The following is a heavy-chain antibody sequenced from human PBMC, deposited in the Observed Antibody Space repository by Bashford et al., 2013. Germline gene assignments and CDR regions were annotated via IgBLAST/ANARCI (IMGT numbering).Heavy chain of an antibody. CDR1: GYTFTSYD. Sequence: VASVKVSCKASGYTFTSYDINWVRQATGQGLEWMGWMNPNSGNTGYAQKFQGRVTMTRNTSISTAYMELSSLRSEDTAVYYCASNLWFGEYLNDYWGQGTLVTVSS. CDR3: ASNLWFGEYLNDY. V-gene: IGHV1-8*01. D-gene: IGHD3-10*01. CDR2: MNPNSGNT. J-gene: IGHJ4*02.